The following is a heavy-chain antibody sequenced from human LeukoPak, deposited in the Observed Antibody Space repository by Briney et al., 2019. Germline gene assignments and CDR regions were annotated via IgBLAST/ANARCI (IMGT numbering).Heavy chain of an antibody. V-gene: IGHV4-39*01. D-gene: IGHD3-9*01. J-gene: IGHJ4*02. CDR2: IYYSGST. CDR1: GGSISSGPHY. Sequence: PSETLSLTCTVSGGSISSGPHYWGWIRQSPGKGLEWIGSIYYSGSTDYNPSLKSRVTISVDTSKNQISLKLSSVTAADTAVYYCARGKVLRYFDWLPKYFDYWGQGTLVTVSS. CDR3: ARGKVLRYFDWLPKYFDY.